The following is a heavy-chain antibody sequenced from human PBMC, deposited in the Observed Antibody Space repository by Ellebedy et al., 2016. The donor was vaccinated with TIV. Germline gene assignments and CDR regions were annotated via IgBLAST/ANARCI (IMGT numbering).Heavy chain of an antibody. J-gene: IGHJ4*02. Sequence: PGGSLRLSCTASGFTFSSYAMSWVRQAPGKGLEWVAGVNGGGLVIAYADSVKGRFTISRDNSKNTLDLQMNSLRAEDTAIYYCARGRSGTYIHHAFDYWGQGILVIVSS. CDR1: GFTFSSYA. CDR3: ARGRSGTYIHHAFDY. CDR2: VNGGGLVI. V-gene: IGHV3-23*03. D-gene: IGHD1-14*01.